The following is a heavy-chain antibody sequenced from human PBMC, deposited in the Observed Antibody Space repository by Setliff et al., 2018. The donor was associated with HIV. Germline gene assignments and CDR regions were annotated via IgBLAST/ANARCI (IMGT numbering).Heavy chain of an antibody. J-gene: IGHJ6*04. CDR2: ISSYTDNT. V-gene: IGHV1-18*01. CDR1: GYTFINYG. CDR3: ASAIVGLGYNFFSVDV. D-gene: IGHD1-26*01. Sequence: ASVKVSCKASGYTFINYGISWVRQAPGQGLEWVGWISSYTDNTNWAQKLRGRVTMSTHTSTSTAYMELRSLRSEDTAVYYCASAIVGLGYNFFSVDVWGKGTTVTVSS.